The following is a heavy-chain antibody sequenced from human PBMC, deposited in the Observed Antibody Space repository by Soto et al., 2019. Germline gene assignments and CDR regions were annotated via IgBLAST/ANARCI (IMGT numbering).Heavy chain of an antibody. CDR1: GYTFTNFG. CDR2: ISGNSGRT. V-gene: IGHV1-18*01. Sequence: QVELVQSGAEVKKPGASVKVSCKTSGYTFTNFGISWVRQAPGQGFEWLGWISGNSGRTYYAQKFQGRVTMTRDTSTNTAYMELRSLTSDDTAVFYCVRVGSPDHDRAGLDWGRGNLVTVSS. J-gene: IGHJ4*02. CDR3: VRVGSPDHDRAGLD. D-gene: IGHD3-10*01.